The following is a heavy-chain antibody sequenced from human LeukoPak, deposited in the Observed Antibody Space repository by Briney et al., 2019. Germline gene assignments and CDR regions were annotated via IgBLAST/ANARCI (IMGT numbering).Heavy chain of an antibody. CDR1: GFTFSSHA. CDR2: INGGGGTT. CDR3: AKNLVFGGWYLAAFDY. Sequence: QPGGTLRLSCAGSGFTFSSHAMNWVRQAPGKGLEWVSVINGGGGTTYYTDSVKGRFTISRDNSKNTLYLQMNSLRAEDTAVYYCAKNLVFGGWYLAAFDYWGQGTLVTVSS. D-gene: IGHD6-19*01. V-gene: IGHV3-23*01. J-gene: IGHJ4*02.